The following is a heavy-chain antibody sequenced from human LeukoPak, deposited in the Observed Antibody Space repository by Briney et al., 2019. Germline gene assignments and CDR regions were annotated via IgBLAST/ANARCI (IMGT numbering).Heavy chain of an antibody. CDR2: IKQDGSEK. D-gene: IGHD5-12*01. Sequence: GGSLRLSCAASGFTFSSYGMHWVRQAPGKGLEWVANIKQDGSEKYYVDSVKGRFTISRDNAKNSLYLQMNSLRAEDTAVYYCARSYPYSGHFDYWGQGTLVTVSS. CDR1: GFTFSSYG. J-gene: IGHJ4*02. V-gene: IGHV3-7*03. CDR3: ARSYPYSGHFDY.